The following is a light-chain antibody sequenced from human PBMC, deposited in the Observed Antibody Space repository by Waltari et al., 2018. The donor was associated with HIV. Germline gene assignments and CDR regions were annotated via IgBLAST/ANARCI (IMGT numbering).Light chain of an antibody. CDR2: EVT. Sequence: STLTQPPSASGSPGHSVTISCTGTSSHLGGYNYVSWYQQHPGKAPKLIMTEVTKRPSGVPDRFSGPKSGNTASLTVSGLQADDEALYYCSSFAPTNKFYVLFGGGTTLTVL. J-gene: IGLJ2*01. CDR1: SSHLGGYNY. CDR3: SSFAPTNKFYVL. V-gene: IGLV2-8*01.